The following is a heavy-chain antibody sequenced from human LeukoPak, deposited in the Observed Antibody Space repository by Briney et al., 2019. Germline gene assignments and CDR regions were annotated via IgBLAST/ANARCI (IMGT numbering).Heavy chain of an antibody. CDR2: IWYDGSNK. Sequence: GGSLRLSCAASGFTFSSYGMHWVRQAPGKGLEWVAVIWYDGSNKYYADSAKGRFTISRDNSKNTLYLQMNSLRAEDTAVYYCAREYYDFWSGYYGSDYYYGMDVWGQGTTVTVSS. V-gene: IGHV3-33*01. J-gene: IGHJ6*02. CDR1: GFTFSSYG. D-gene: IGHD3-3*01. CDR3: AREYYDFWSGYYGSDYYYGMDV.